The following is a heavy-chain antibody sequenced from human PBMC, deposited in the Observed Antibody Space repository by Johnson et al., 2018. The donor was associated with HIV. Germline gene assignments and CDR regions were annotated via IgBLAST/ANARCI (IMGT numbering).Heavy chain of an antibody. V-gene: IGHV3-9*01. CDR1: GFNFSDYG. J-gene: IGHJ3*02. D-gene: IGHD5/OR15-5a*01. CDR3: AKDMRSDAWLVSFGAFDI. Sequence: VQLVESGGGVARPGGSMRLSCAASGFNFSDYGMHWVRQAPGKGLEWVSYIRRHNNRLTCVDYVKGRFTISRDNAKNSLYLQMNSLRAEDTAFYYCAKDMRSDAWLVSFGAFDIWGQGTMVTVSS. CDR2: IRRHNNRL.